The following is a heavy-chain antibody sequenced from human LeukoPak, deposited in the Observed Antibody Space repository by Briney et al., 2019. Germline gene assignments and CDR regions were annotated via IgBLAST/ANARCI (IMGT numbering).Heavy chain of an antibody. CDR2: IDWDDDK. CDR1: GFSLSTSGMC. J-gene: IGHJ3*02. D-gene: IGHD4-17*01. Sequence: SGPTLVNPTQTLTLTCTFSGFSLSTSGMCVSWIRQPPGKALEWLARIDWDDDKYYSTSLKTRLTISKDTSKNQVVLTMTNMDPVDTAAYYCARTDYGDYSGAFNIWGQGTMVTVSS. V-gene: IGHV2-70*11. CDR3: ARTDYGDYSGAFNI.